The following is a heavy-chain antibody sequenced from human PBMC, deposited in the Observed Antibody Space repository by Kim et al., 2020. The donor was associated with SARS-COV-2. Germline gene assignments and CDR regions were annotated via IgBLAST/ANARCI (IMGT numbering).Heavy chain of an antibody. CDR2: INAGSGNT. Sequence: ASVKVSCKASGYTFSNYAMHWVRQAPGQRLEWMGWINAGSGNTEYSQKFQGRLIITRDTSASTAYMELSSLRSEDTAVYYCARGGAVIRFLEWLSSYLDSCVHASLVTVSS. J-gene: IGHJ4*01. CDR1: GYTFSNYA. CDR3: ARGGAVIRFLEWLSSYLDS. V-gene: IGHV1-3*01. D-gene: IGHD3-3*01.